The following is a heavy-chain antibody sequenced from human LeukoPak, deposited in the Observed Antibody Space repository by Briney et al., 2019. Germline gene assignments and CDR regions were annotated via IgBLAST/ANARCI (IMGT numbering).Heavy chain of an antibody. V-gene: IGHV4-34*01. J-gene: IGHJ3*02. CDR2: VNHSGST. D-gene: IGHD6-19*01. Sequence: KPSETLSLTCAVYGGSFSGYYWSWIRQPPGKGLEWIGEVNHSGSTNYNPSLKSRVTISVDTSKNQFSLKLSSVTAADTAVYYCARYGCGWYCSDAFDIWGQGTMVTVSS. CDR1: GGSFSGYY. CDR3: ARYGCGWYCSDAFDI.